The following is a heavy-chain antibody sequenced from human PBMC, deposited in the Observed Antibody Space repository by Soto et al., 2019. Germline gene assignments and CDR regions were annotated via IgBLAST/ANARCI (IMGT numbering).Heavy chain of an antibody. CDR2: ISGGGST. CDR1: GFTFSGSA. V-gene: IGHV3-23*01. J-gene: IGHJ4*02. CDR3: ARQTGDIVARPPDH. Sequence: EVQLSESGGGLVQPGGSLRLSCGGAGFTFSGSAVSWVRQAPGRGLEWVSGISGGGSTEYADSVKGRFGISRDNSKDTVYLYMNSLRDDDTAVYYCARQTGDIVARPPDHWGQGILVTVSS. D-gene: IGHD5-12*01.